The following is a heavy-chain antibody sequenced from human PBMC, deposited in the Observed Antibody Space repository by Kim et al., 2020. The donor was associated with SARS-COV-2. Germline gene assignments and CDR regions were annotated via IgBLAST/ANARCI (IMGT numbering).Heavy chain of an antibody. V-gene: IGHV3-30*01. CDR3: ARDILLVVAATSGRWFDP. D-gene: IGHD2-15*01. J-gene: IGHJ5*02. Sequence: KGRFTISRDNSKNTLYLQMNSLRAEDAAVYYCARDILLVVAATSGRWFDPWGQGTLVTVSS.